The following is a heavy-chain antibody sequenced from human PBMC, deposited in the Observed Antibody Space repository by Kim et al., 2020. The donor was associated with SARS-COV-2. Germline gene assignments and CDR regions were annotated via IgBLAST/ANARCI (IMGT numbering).Heavy chain of an antibody. D-gene: IGHD3-3*01. J-gene: IGHJ4*02. Sequence: SETLSLTCAVSGGSISSSNWWSWVRQPPGKGLEWIGEIYHSGSTNYNPSLKSRVTISVDKSKNQFSLKLSSVTAADTAVYYCARRGAEYYDFWSGYYFDYWGQGTLVTVSS. CDR2: IYHSGST. CDR3: ARRGAEYYDFWSGYYFDY. CDR1: GGSISSSNW. V-gene: IGHV4-4*02.